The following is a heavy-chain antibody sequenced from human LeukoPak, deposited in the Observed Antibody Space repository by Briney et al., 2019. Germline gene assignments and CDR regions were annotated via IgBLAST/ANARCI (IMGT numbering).Heavy chain of an antibody. J-gene: IGHJ4*01. D-gene: IGHD3-10*01. Sequence: GGSLRLSCAASGFTFSNYGMHWVRQAPGKGLEWVAVIWYDGSNKYYADSVKGRLTISRDNSKNTVYLQMNSLRAEDTAMYYCARDFYVGSKSYYIGYWGHGTLVAVSS. CDR1: GFTFSNYG. CDR2: IWYDGSNK. V-gene: IGHV3-33*01. CDR3: ARDFYVGSKSYYIGY.